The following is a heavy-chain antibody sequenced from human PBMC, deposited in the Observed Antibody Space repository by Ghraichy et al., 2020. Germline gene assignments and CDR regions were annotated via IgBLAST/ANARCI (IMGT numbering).Heavy chain of an antibody. CDR3: ARAPGLGYCSGGSCYWGHDAFDI. CDR2: IYHSGST. Sequence: SETLSLTCAVSGGSISSGGYSWSWIRQPPGKGLEWIGYIYHSGSTYYNPSLKSRVTISVDRSKNQFSLKLSSVTAADTAVYYCARAPGLGYCSGGSCYWGHDAFDIWGKGTMVTVSS. D-gene: IGHD2-15*01. V-gene: IGHV4-30-2*01. J-gene: IGHJ3*02. CDR1: GGSISSGGYS.